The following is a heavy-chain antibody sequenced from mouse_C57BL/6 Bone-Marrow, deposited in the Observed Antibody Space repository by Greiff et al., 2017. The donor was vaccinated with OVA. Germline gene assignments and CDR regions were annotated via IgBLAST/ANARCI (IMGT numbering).Heavy chain of an antibody. J-gene: IGHJ3*01. Sequence: VQLQQPGAELVKPGASVKMSCKASGYTFTSYWITWVKQRPGQGLAWIGDIYPGSGSTNYNEKLKSKATLTVDTAAITAYMQHSRLTSENSADYDNAGGRTYYDYDSWFAYWGQGTLVTVSA. CDR1: GYTFTSYW. D-gene: IGHD2-4*01. CDR2: IYPGSGST. V-gene: IGHV1-55*01. CDR3: AGGRTYYDYDSWFAY.